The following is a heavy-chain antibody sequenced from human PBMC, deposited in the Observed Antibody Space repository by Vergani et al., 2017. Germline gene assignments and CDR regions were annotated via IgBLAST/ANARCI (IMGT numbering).Heavy chain of an antibody. D-gene: IGHD5-18*01. CDR2: IYYSGST. V-gene: IGHV4-59*08. CDR1: GGSISSYY. Sequence: QVQLQESGPGLVKPSETLSLTCTVSGGSISSYYWSWIRQPPGKGLEWIGYIYYSGSTNYNPSLKSPVTISVDTSNSQFSLKLSSVTAADTAVYYCARLRWDTAMVYLFDYWGQGTLVTVSS. CDR3: ARLRWDTAMVYLFDY. J-gene: IGHJ4*02.